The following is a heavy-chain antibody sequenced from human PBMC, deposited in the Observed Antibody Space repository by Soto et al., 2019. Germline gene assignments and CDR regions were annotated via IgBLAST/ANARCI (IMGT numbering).Heavy chain of an antibody. D-gene: IGHD5-12*01. CDR2: ISGSGGST. CDR1: GFTFRSYA. Sequence: TGGSLRLSCAASGFTFRSYAMSWVRQAQGKGLEWVSAISGSGGSTYYAASVKCRFTISRDNSKNTLYLQMNSLRAEYTAVYYSAKDLDLRGPGGQGTLVTVSS. V-gene: IGHV3-23*01. J-gene: IGHJ4*02. CDR3: AKDLDLRGP.